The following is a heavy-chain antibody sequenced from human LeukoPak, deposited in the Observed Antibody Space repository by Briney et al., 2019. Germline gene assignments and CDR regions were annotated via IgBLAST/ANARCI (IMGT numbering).Heavy chain of an antibody. CDR2: IYTSGST. V-gene: IGHV4-4*07. CDR3: ARGGYCSSTSCPPLYYFDY. J-gene: IGHJ4*02. CDR1: GGSTSSDY. D-gene: IGHD2-2*01. Sequence: SETLSLTCTVSGGSTSSDYWSWIRQPAGKGLEWIGRIYTSGSTNYNPSLKSRVTMSVDTSKNQFSLKLSSVTAADTAVYYCARGGYCSSTSCPPLYYFDYWGQGTLVTVSS.